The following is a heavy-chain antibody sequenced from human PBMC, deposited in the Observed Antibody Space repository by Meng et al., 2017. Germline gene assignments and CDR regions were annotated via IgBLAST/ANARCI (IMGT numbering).Heavy chain of an antibody. CDR1: GFTFSSYA. CDR3: ASSAREGIAAAEG. D-gene: IGHD6-13*01. J-gene: IGHJ4*02. Sequence: GGSLRLSCAASGFTFSSYAMHWVRPAPGKGLEWVAVISYDGSNKYYADSVKGRFTISRDNSKNTLYLQMNSLRAEDTAVYYCASSAREGIAAAEGWGQGTLVTVSS. V-gene: IGHV3-30*04. CDR2: ISYDGSNK.